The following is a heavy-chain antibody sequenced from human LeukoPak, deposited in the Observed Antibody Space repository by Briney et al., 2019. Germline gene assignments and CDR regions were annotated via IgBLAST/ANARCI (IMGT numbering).Heavy chain of an antibody. CDR3: AASEYCGGDCYSNDY. Sequence: GGSLRLSCAASGFTFSSYAMSWVRQAPGKGLEWVSAISGSGGSTYYADSVKGRFTISRDNSKNTLYLQMNSLRAEDTAVYYCAASEYCGGDCYSNDYWGQGTLVTVSS. CDR1: GFTFSSYA. CDR2: ISGSGGST. D-gene: IGHD2-21*01. J-gene: IGHJ4*02. V-gene: IGHV3-23*01.